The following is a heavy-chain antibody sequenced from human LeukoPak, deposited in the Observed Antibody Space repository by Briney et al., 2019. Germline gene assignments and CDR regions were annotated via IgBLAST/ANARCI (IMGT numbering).Heavy chain of an antibody. D-gene: IGHD6-6*01. CDR3: ASETKYSSSSWFYYGMDV. J-gene: IGHJ6*02. CDR2: FDPEDGET. Sequence: GASVTVSCKVSGYTLTELSMHWVRQAPGKGLEWMGGFDPEDGETIYAQKFQGRVTMTEDTSTDTAYMELSSLRSEDTAVYYCASETKYSSSSWFYYGMDVWGQGTTVTVSS. CDR1: GYTLTELS. V-gene: IGHV1-24*01.